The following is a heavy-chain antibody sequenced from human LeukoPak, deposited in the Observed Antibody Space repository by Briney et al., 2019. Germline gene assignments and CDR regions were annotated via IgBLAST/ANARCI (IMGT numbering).Heavy chain of an antibody. CDR3: ARDGTTNRYNWFDS. CDR2: ISDSGTTE. D-gene: IGHD2-8*01. J-gene: IGHJ5*01. CDR1: GFSLGSFQ. V-gene: IGHV3-48*03. Sequence: PGGSLRLSCAASGFSLGSFQMNWVRQAPGKGLEWISYISDSGTTEYYADSVKGRFTISRDNAKNSLYLQMNSLTGEDTALYYCARDGTTNRYNWFDSWGQGTLVTVSS.